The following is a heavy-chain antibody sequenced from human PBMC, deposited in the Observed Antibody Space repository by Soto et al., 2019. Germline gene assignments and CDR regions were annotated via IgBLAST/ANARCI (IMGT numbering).Heavy chain of an antibody. Sequence: PGGSLRLSCVPSGFTFSSYAMHWVRQAPGKGLEWVAIISYDGSNKYYADSVKGRFTISRDNSKNTLYLQMNSLRAEDTAVYYCAKNPGYYYDSTGYHFDYWGQGT. J-gene: IGHJ4*02. V-gene: IGHV3-30*04. CDR2: ISYDGSNK. CDR3: AKNPGYYYDSTGYHFDY. CDR1: GFTFSSYA. D-gene: IGHD3-22*01.